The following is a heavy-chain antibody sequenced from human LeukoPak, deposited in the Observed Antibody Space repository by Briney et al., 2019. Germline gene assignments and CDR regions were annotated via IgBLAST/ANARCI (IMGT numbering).Heavy chain of an antibody. CDR2: IYPGDSDT. CDR3: ARQEVEYNWFDP. J-gene: IGHJ5*02. Sequence: GESLKISCKGSGYSFTSYWIGWVRQLPGKGLGGIGIIYPGDSDTRYSPSFQGQVTISADKSIRTAYLQWSSLKASDAAMYYCARQEVEYNWFDPWGQGTLVTVSS. V-gene: IGHV5-51*01. CDR1: GYSFTSYW.